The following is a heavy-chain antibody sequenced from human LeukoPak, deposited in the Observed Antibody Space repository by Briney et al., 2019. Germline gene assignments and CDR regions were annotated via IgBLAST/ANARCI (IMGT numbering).Heavy chain of an antibody. CDR3: ARDGGSYFDY. Sequence: GASVKVSCKASGGTCSSYAISWVRQAPGQGLEWMGGIIPIFGTANYAQKFQGRVTITADESTSTAYMELRSLRSDDTAVYYCARDGGSYFDYWGQGTLVTVSS. V-gene: IGHV1-69*13. D-gene: IGHD1-26*01. J-gene: IGHJ4*02. CDR2: IIPIFGTA. CDR1: GGTCSSYA.